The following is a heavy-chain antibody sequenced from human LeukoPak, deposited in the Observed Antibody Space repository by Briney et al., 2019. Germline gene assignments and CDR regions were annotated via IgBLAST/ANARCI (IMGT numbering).Heavy chain of an antibody. CDR3: ARDAPRWRNAFDL. D-gene: IGHD4-23*01. Sequence: GASVKVSCKASGYTFTSTGICWVRQAPGQGLEWMGWVSAYNGNTNYAQKFRGRVTMTRDTSTNTTYMELRSLRSDDTAVYFCARDAPRWRNAFDLWGQGTMVTVSS. J-gene: IGHJ3*01. CDR2: VSAYNGNT. CDR1: GYTFTSTG. V-gene: IGHV1-18*01.